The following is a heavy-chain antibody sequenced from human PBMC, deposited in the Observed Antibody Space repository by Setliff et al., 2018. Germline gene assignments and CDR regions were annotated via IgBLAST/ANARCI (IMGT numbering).Heavy chain of an antibody. J-gene: IGHJ3*02. CDR2: ISSSSSTI. V-gene: IGHV3-48*04. CDR1: GFTFSSYS. D-gene: IGHD4-17*01. CDR3: AREAVIDYGGNSDAFDI. Sequence: LRLSCAASGFTFSSYSMNWVRQAPGKGLEWVSYISSSSSTIYYADSVKGRFTISRDNAKNSLYLQMNSLRAEDTAVYYCAREAVIDYGGNSDAFDIWGQGTMVTVSS.